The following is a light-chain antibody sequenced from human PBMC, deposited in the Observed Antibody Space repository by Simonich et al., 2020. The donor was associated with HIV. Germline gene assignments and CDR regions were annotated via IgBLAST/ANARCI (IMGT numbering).Light chain of an antibody. CDR3: QQYYSTPRT. V-gene: IGKV1-NL1*01. CDR2: AAS. Sequence: DIQMTQSPSTLSASVGDRVTITCRASQSISNWLAWYQQNPGKAPKLLLYAASRLQSGVPSRFSGSGSGADYTLTISSLQPEDFATYYCQQYYSTPRTFGQGTKLEIK. CDR1: QSISNW. J-gene: IGKJ2*01.